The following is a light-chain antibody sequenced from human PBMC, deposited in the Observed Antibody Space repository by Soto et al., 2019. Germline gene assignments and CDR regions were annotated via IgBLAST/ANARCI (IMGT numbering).Light chain of an antibody. V-gene: IGKV1-5*01. Sequence: DIQMTQSPSTLSASVGDRVTITFRASHSTSAPLAWYQQQPGTAPKLLIYDASSLESGVPSRFSGSGSGTEFTLTISSLQPDDFATYYCQQYNSYWTFGQGTKVDI. CDR1: HSTSAP. J-gene: IGKJ1*01. CDR2: DAS. CDR3: QQYNSYWT.